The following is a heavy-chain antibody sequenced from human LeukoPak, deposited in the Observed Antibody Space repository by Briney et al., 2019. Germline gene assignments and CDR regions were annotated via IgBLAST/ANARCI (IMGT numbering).Heavy chain of an antibody. CDR2: ISYDGSNK. Sequence: GRSLRLSCAASGFTFSSSGMHWVRQAPGKGLEWVAVISYDGSNKYYADSVKGRFTISRDNSKNTLYLQMNSLRAEDTAVYYCARDQTGFCSGSSCLGSTFDYWGQGTLVTVSS. CDR1: GFTFSSSG. V-gene: IGHV3-30*19. D-gene: IGHD2-15*01. J-gene: IGHJ4*02. CDR3: ARDQTGFCSGSSCLGSTFDY.